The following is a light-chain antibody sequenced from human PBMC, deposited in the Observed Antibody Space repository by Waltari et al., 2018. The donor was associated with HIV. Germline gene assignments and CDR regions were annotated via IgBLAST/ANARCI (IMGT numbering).Light chain of an antibody. V-gene: IGLV2-14*01. CDR2: DVF. J-gene: IGLJ3*02. CDR1: SRDIGVYNY. Sequence: QPAPSQPASVSGSPGQSITISCTGSSRDIGVYNYVSWYQHFPGKAPKLLIYDVFHRPLGVSGRCSCSKSANTASLTISGLQPDDEGDYYCSSFTRANTVVFGGGTKLTVL. CDR3: SSFTRANTVV.